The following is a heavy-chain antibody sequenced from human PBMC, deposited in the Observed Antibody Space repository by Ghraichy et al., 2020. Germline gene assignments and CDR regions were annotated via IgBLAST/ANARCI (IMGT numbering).Heavy chain of an antibody. CDR1: GGSFSGYY. J-gene: IGHJ4*02. CDR2: INHSGST. V-gene: IGHV4-34*01. D-gene: IGHD6-6*01. Sequence: SETLSLTCAVYGGSFSGYYWSWIRQPPGKGLEWIGEINHSGSTNYNPSLKSRVTISVDTSKNQFSLKLSSVTAADPAVYYCARVGYSSSSGSVDYWGQGTLVTVSS. CDR3: ARVGYSSSSGSVDY.